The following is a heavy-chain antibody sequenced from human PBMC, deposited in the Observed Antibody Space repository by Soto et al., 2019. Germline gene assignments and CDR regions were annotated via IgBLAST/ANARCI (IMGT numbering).Heavy chain of an antibody. CDR2: ISTSGGST. D-gene: IGHD3-22*01. CDR3: VKGEYYYDSSGYYPFDY. V-gene: IGHV3-64D*06. J-gene: IGHJ4*02. CDR1: GFTFSIYA. Sequence: PGGSLRLSCSASGFTFSIYAMHWVRQAPGKGLEYVSSISTSGGSTDYADSVKGRFTISRDNSKNTVYLQMSSLRVEDTAVYYCVKGEYYYDSSGYYPFDYWGQGTLVTVSS.